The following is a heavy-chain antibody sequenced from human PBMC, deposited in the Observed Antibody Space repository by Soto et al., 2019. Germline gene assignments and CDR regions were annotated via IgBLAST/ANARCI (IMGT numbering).Heavy chain of an antibody. CDR3: AAASSTSGGYYGMDV. V-gene: IGHV1-58*02. Sequence: QMQLVQSGPEVKKPGTSVKVSCKTSGFTFTSSAMQWVRQARGQRLECIGWIVVGSGHTNYAQKFQERVTITRDMSTSTAYMELCSLRSEDTAMYYCAAASSTSGGYYGMDVWGQGTTVTVSS. D-gene: IGHD2-2*01. J-gene: IGHJ6*02. CDR1: GFTFTSSA. CDR2: IVVGSGHT.